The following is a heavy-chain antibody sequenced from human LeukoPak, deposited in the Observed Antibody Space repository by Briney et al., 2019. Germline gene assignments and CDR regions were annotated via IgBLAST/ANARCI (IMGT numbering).Heavy chain of an antibody. D-gene: IGHD1-26*01. CDR3: AREVREPTSFDY. J-gene: IGHJ4*02. Sequence: GGSLRLSCAASGFTFSSYAMHWVRQAPGKGLEWVAVISYDGSNKYYADSVKGRFTISRDNSKNTLYLQMNSLRAEDTAVYYCAREVREPTSFDYWGQGTLVTVSS. CDR1: GFTFSSYA. V-gene: IGHV3-30-3*01. CDR2: ISYDGSNK.